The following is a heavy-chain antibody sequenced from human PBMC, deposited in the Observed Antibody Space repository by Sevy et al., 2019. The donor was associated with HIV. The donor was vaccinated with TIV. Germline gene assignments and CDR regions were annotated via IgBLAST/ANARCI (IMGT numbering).Heavy chain of an antibody. CDR3: AREGCTRPHDY. D-gene: IGHD2-8*01. CDR2: FSFGCGKI. CDR1: GFAFYDYS. J-gene: IGHJ4*02. Sequence: GGSLRLSCAASGFAFYDYSMSWIRQAPGKGLEWVATFSFGCGKINYGDSVKGRFTISRDNSKNSFYLQMDNLRVEDTALYYCAREGCTRPHDYWGQGTRVTVSS. V-gene: IGHV3-23*01.